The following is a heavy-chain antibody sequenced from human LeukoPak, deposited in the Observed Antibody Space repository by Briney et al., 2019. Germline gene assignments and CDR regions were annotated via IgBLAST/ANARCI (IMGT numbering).Heavy chain of an antibody. Sequence: GGSLRLSCAASGFTFNTYTMNWVRQAPGKGLEWVSVIHSGGKTYYADSVKGRFSISRDNSKNTLYLQMNSLRAQDTAVYYCTRDLNSGGSCWGQGDLVTVSS. D-gene: IGHD2-15*01. V-gene: IGHV3-53*01. CDR1: GFTFNTYT. CDR3: TRDLNSGGSC. J-gene: IGHJ4*02. CDR2: IHSGGKT.